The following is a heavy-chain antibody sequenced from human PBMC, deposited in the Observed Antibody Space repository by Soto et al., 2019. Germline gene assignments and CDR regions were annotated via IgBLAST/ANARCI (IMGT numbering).Heavy chain of an antibody. CDR1: GGSVSSGNYN. Sequence: SSETLSLTCTVSGGSVSSGNYNWGWIRQPPGKGPEWIGYIYYSGSTRYSPSLKSRLTISVDTSKNHFSLKLTSVNAADTAVYYCARGRNNWFDPWGQGTLVTVSS. J-gene: IGHJ5*02. CDR3: ARGRNNWFDP. CDR2: IYYSGST. V-gene: IGHV4-61*03.